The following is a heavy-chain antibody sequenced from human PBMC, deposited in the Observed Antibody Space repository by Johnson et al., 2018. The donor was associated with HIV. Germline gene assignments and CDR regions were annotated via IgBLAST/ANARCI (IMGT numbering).Heavy chain of an antibody. Sequence: VQLVESGGGLVQPGRSLRLSCIASGFAFGDYAMSWFRQAPGKGLEWVGFIRSKGYGGTAEYAASVKDRFTISRDDSKNTLYLQMNSLRAEDTAVYYCARDAQEWELWGDGALDIWGQGTMVTVSS. J-gene: IGHJ3*02. CDR3: ARDAQEWELWGDGALDI. V-gene: IGHV3-49*03. D-gene: IGHD1-26*01. CDR2: IRSKGYGGTA. CDR1: GFAFGDYA.